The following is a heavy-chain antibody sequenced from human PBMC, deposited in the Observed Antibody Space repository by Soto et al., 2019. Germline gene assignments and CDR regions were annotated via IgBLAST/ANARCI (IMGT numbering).Heavy chain of an antibody. D-gene: IGHD2-21*01. CDR1: GLPHSNFA. CDR2: IYGSGGGI. CDR3: AKDAVYNDGLWLMDH. Sequence: GSLRLSCSASGLPHSNFAMMWVRQAPGKGLECVSGIYGSGGGIEYADSVKGRFTISRDNSKNTVYLQMTDLRADDTAVYYCAKDAVYNDGLWLMDHWGQGTQVTVSS. J-gene: IGHJ4*02. V-gene: IGHV3-23*01.